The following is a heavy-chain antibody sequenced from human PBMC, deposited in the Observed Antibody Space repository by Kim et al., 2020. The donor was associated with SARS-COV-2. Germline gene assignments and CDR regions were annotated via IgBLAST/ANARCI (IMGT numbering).Heavy chain of an antibody. D-gene: IGHD3-22*01. CDR3: ARVNVGYYYDSSGYYFFDY. CDR1: GGSISSGGYY. CDR2: IYYSGST. J-gene: IGHJ4*02. V-gene: IGHV4-31*03. Sequence: SETLSLTCTVSGGSISSGGYYWSWIRQHPGKGLEWIGYIYYSGSTYYNPSLKSRVTISVDTSKNQFSLKLSSVTAADTAVYYCARVNVGYYYDSSGYYFFDYWGQGTLVTVSS.